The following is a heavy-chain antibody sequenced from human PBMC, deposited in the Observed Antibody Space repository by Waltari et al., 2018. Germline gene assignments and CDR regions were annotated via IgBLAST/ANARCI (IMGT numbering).Heavy chain of an antibody. CDR2: IGSKAYGGKT. V-gene: IGHV3-49*03. Sequence: EVQLVESGGGLVQPGRSLRLSCTASGFTFGDYAMSWFRQAPGKGLEWVGVIGSKAYGGKTEYAASVTGRFTISRDDSKSIAYLQMNSLKTEDTAVYYCTRDLDPGYSSGLGGYWGQGTLVTVSS. CDR3: TRDLDPGYSSGLGGY. CDR1: GFTFGDYA. D-gene: IGHD6-19*01. J-gene: IGHJ4*02.